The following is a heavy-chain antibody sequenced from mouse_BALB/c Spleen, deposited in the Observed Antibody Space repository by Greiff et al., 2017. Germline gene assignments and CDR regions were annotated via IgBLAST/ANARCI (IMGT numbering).Heavy chain of an antibody. J-gene: IGHJ2*01. CDR2: ISSGGSYT. V-gene: IGHV5-9-4*01. Sequence: DVMLVESGGGLVKPGGSLKLSCAASGFTFSTYAMSWVRQSPEKRLEWVAEISSGGSYTYYPDTVTGRFTISRDNAKNTLYLEMSSLRSEDTAMYYCARRGYDYDGYYFDYWGQGTTLTVSS. CDR1: GFTFSTYA. D-gene: IGHD2-4*01. CDR3: ARRGYDYDGYYFDY.